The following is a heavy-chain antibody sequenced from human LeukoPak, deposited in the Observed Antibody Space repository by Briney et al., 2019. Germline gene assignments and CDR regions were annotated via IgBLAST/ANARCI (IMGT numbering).Heavy chain of an antibody. CDR2: IRYDGNHK. Sequence: GGSLRLSCGASGITFSNYGMHWVRQAPGKGLEWVAFIRYDGNHKHYADSVKGRFTISRDNSKSTLYLQMNSLRPEDTAVYYCARGPSITMIRGGQWYYYMDVWGKGTTVTISS. CDR3: ARGPSITMIRGGQWYYYMDV. J-gene: IGHJ6*03. D-gene: IGHD3-10*01. V-gene: IGHV3-30*02. CDR1: GITFSNYG.